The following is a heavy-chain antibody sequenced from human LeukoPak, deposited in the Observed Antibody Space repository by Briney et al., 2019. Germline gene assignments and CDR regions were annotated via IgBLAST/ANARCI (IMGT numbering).Heavy chain of an antibody. CDR3: ARGNGGSYYGKYYFDY. J-gene: IGHJ4*02. CDR1: GGSISSGGYY. V-gene: IGHV4-30-2*01. CDR2: IYHSGST. Sequence: SETLSLTCTVSGGSISSGGYYWSWIRQPPGKGLEWIGYIYHSGSTYYNPSLKSRVTISVDRSKNQFPLKLSSVTAADTAVYYCARGNGGSYYGKYYFDYWGQGTLVTVSS. D-gene: IGHD1-26*01.